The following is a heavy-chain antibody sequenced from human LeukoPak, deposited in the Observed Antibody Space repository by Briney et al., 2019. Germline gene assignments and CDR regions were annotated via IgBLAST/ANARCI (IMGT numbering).Heavy chain of an antibody. Sequence: GGPLRLSCAASGFTFSRYSMNWVRQAPGKGLEWVSSISTGSNYIYYADSVKGRFTISRDNAKNSLYLQMNSLRAEDTAVYYCARGDSSSWYAGYWGQGTLVTVSS. J-gene: IGHJ4*02. V-gene: IGHV3-21*01. CDR2: ISTGSNYI. CDR3: ARGDSSSWYAGY. CDR1: GFTFSRYS. D-gene: IGHD6-13*01.